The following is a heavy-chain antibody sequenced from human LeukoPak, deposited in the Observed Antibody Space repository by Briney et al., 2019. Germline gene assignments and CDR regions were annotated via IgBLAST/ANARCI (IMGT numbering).Heavy chain of an antibody. J-gene: IGHJ5*02. V-gene: IGHV3-74*01. D-gene: IGHD2-15*01. CDR3: ARDPRNVGLAP. CDR2: NNGDGSTT. Sequence: GGSLRLSCVASGFSLSGYWMYWVRQAPGKGLMYISRNNGDGSTTNYADLVKGRFTMSRDNVKNTLYLQMNSLRVEDTAVYYCARDPRNVGLAPWGQGTLVTVSS. CDR1: GFSLSGYW.